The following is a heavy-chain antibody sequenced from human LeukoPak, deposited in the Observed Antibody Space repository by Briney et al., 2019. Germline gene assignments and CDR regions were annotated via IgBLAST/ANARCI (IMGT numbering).Heavy chain of an antibody. D-gene: IGHD6-19*01. J-gene: IGHJ6*03. CDR2: INPNSGGT. Sequence: GASVKVSCKASGYTFTDYYMHWVRQAPGQGLEWMGWINPNSGGTNYAQKFQGRVTMTTDTSTSTAYMELRSLRSDDTAVYYCARGSGYYYYYMDVWGKGTTVTISS. V-gene: IGHV1-2*02. CDR3: ARGSGYYYYYMDV. CDR1: GYTFTDYY.